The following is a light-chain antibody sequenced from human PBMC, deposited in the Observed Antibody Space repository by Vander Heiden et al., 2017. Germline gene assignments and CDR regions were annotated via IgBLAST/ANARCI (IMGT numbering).Light chain of an antibody. CDR3: AAWDDSLNGVV. V-gene: IGLV1-44*01. J-gene: IGLJ2*01. Sequence: SGLTQPPSASGPPGQGVTSSCSGSSSNIGSNSVTWYQQLPGSAPKLLIYTTHQRPSGVPERFSGSKSGTSASLAISGLQSEDEADYYCAAWDDSLNGVVFGGGTRLTVL. CDR2: TTH. CDR1: SSNIGSNS.